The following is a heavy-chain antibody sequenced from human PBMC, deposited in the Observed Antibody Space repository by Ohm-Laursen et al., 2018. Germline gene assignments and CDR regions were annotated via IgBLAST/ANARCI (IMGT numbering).Heavy chain of an antibody. J-gene: IGHJ3*02. CDR2: IYNSGST. D-gene: IGHD6-19*01. V-gene: IGHV4-59*12. Sequence: TLSLTCTVSGGSISSYYWSWIRQPPGKGLEWIGFIYNSGSTTYHPSLKSRVTISVDTSKNQFSLKLSSVTAADTAVYYCARVKQWLIYAFDIWGQGTMVTVSS. CDR3: ARVKQWLIYAFDI. CDR1: GGSISSYY.